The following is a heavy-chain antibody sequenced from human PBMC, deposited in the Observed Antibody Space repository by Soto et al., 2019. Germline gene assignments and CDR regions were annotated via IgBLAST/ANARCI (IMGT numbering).Heavy chain of an antibody. V-gene: IGHV4-31*03. J-gene: IGHJ5*02. D-gene: IGHD2-2*01. CDR3: AKGYCISNICYRSWFDP. CDR2: IYYSGST. Sequence: SETLSLTCTVSGGSISSGGYYWNWIRQHPGKGLEWIGYIYYSGSTYYNPSLKSRVTLSVNTSTNQFSLNLRSVTAADTAVYYCAKGYCISNICYRSWFDPWGQGTLVTVSS. CDR1: GGSISSGGYY.